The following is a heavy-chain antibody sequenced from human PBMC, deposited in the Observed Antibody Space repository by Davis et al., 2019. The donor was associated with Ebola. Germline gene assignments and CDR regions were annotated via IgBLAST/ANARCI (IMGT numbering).Heavy chain of an antibody. CDR2: IYHRGTT. D-gene: IGHD3-22*01. CDR1: GGSISSDIYY. CDR3: ARDDSSAYAFDS. J-gene: IGHJ4*02. Sequence: SETLSLTCTVSGGSISSDIYYWTWIRQHPGKGLEWIGYIYHRGTTYYNPSLKSRVTISVDTSKNQFSLKLNSVTAADTAVYYCARDDSSAYAFDSWGQGTLVTVFS. V-gene: IGHV4-31*03.